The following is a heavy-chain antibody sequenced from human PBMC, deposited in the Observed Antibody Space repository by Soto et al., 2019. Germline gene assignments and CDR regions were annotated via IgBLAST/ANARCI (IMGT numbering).Heavy chain of an antibody. J-gene: IGHJ4*02. CDR3: ERAAGGSSSFVDY. CDR2: INAGNGNT. D-gene: IGHD6-6*01. Sequence: ASVKVSCKASGYTFTSYAMHWVRQAPGQRLEWMGWINAGNGNTKYSQKFQGRVTITRDTSASTAYMELSSLRSEDTAVYYCERAAGGSSSFVDYWGQGTVVTVSS. CDR1: GYTFTSYA. V-gene: IGHV1-3*01.